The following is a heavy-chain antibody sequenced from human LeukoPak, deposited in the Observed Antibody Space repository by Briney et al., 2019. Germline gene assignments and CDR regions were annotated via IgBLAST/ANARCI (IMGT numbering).Heavy chain of an antibody. CDR3: ARERESGSYDSSGPYSFDY. V-gene: IGHV1-3*01. Sequence: ASVKVSCKASGYTFTNYGFSWVRQAPGQRLEWMGWINAGNGYTKYSQKFQGRVTITRDTSASTTYMELSSLRSEDTAVYYCARERESGSYDSSGPYSFDYWGQGTLVTVSS. J-gene: IGHJ4*02. CDR1: GYTFTNYG. CDR2: INAGNGYT. D-gene: IGHD3-22*01.